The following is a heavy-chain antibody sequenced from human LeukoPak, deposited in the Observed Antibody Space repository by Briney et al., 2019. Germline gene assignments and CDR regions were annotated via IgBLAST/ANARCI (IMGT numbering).Heavy chain of an antibody. Sequence: GGSLRLSCAASGFTFSNAWMSWVRQAPGKGLEWVGRIKSKTDGGTTDYAAPVKGRFTISRDDSKNTLCLQMNSLKTEDTAVYYCSYYYGSGSPNWFDPWGQGTLVTVSS. CDR2: IKSKTDGGTT. J-gene: IGHJ5*02. CDR3: SYYYGSGSPNWFDP. V-gene: IGHV3-15*01. D-gene: IGHD3-10*01. CDR1: GFTFSNAW.